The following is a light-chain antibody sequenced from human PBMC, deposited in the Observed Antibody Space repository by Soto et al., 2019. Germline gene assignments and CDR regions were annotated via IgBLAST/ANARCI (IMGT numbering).Light chain of an antibody. J-gene: IGKJ5*01. CDR2: AAS. CDR1: QGISSY. CDR3: QQYYSYPQVT. Sequence: AIRMTQSPSSLSASTGDRVTITCRASQGISSYLAWYQQKPGKAPKLLIYAASTLQSGVPSRFSGSGSGTDFTLTISCLQSEDFATYYCQQYYSYPQVTFDQGTRLEIK. V-gene: IGKV1-8*01.